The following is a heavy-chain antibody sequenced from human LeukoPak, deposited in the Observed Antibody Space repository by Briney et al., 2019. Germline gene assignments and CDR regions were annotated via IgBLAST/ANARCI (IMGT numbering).Heavy chain of an antibody. D-gene: IGHD4-17*01. J-gene: IGHJ4*02. CDR2: IVVGSGNT. CDR1: GFTFTSSA. CDR3: AAGHDYDVGFDY. Sequence: SVKVSCKASGFTFTSSAVQWVRQARGQRLEWIGWIVVGSGNTNYAQKFQERVTITRDTSTSTAYMELSNLRSEDTAVYYCAAGHDYDVGFDYWGQGTLVTVSS. V-gene: IGHV1-58*01.